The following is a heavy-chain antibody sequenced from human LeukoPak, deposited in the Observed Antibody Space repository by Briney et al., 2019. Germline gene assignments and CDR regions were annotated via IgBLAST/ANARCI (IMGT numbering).Heavy chain of an antibody. V-gene: IGHV3-66*01. CDR1: GITVSSDY. CDR2: IYSGGGT. J-gene: IGHJ6*02. Sequence: PGGSLRLSCAGSGITVSSDYMSWVRQPPGKGLEWVSAIYSGGGTYYADSVKGRFTISRDNPRTTVNLQMNSLSAEDTAVYYCARATTLGYYYGLDVWGQGTTVTVSS. CDR3: ARATTLGYYYGLDV. D-gene: IGHD3-16*01.